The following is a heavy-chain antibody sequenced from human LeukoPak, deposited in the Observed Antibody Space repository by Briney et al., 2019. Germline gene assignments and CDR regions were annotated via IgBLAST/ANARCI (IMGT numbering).Heavy chain of an antibody. CDR2: IYYSGST. CDR1: GGSISSYY. J-gene: IGHJ5*02. D-gene: IGHD5-24*01. Sequence: SETLSLTCTVSGGSISSYYWSWIRQPPGKGLEWIGYIYYSGSTNYNPSLKSRVTISVDTSKNQFSLKLSSVTAANTAVYYCARASSDGYNSWGQGTLVTVSS. CDR3: ARASSDGYNS. V-gene: IGHV4-59*01.